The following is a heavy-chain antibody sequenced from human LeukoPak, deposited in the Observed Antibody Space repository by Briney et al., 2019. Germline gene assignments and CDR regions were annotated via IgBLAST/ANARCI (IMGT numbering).Heavy chain of an antibody. CDR1: GFTFDDYA. D-gene: IGHD3-10*01. V-gene: IGHV3-9*03. J-gene: IGHJ6*03. Sequence: GGSLRLSCAASGFTFDDYAMHWVRHAPGKGLEWVSGISWNSGSIGYADSVKGRFTISRDNAKNSLYLQMNSLRAEDMALYYCAKGDGITMVRGIIMDPGYMDVWGKGTTVTVSS. CDR2: ISWNSGSI. CDR3: AKGDGITMVRGIIMDPGYMDV.